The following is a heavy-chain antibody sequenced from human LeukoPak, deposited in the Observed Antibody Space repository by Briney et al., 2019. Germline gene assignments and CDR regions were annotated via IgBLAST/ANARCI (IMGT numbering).Heavy chain of an antibody. Sequence: NPSETLSLTCAVYGGSFSGYYWSWIRQPPGKGLEWIGEINHYGSINYNPSLKSRVTISVDTSKNQFSLRLSSVTAADTAVYYCARGRYTYNVRYFDNWGQGTLVTVSS. CDR1: GGSFSGYY. CDR2: INHYGSI. D-gene: IGHD2-2*02. J-gene: IGHJ4*02. V-gene: IGHV4-34*01. CDR3: ARGRYTYNVRYFDN.